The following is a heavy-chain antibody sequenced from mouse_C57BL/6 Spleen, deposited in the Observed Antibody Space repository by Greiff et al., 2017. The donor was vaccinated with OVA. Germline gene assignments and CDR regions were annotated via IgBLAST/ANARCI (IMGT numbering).Heavy chain of an antibody. J-gene: IGHJ2*01. CDR1: GYAFSSSW. V-gene: IGHV1-82*01. Sequence: VQLQQSGPELVKPGASVKISCKASGYAFSSSWMNWVKQRPGKGLEWIGRIYPGDGDTNYNGKFKGKATLTADKSSSTAYMQLSSLTSEDSAVYFCARMDYYGSSYGYWGQGTTLTVSS. CDR3: ARMDYYGSSYGY. D-gene: IGHD1-1*01. CDR2: IYPGDGDT.